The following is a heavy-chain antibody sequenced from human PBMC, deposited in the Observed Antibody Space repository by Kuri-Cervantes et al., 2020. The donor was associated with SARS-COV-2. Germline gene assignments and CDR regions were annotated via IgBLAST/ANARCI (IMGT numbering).Heavy chain of an antibody. CDR2: ISAYNGNT. D-gene: IGHD2-2*01. Sequence: ASVKVSCKASGYTFTSYGISWVLQAPGQGLEWMGWISAYNGNTNYAQKLQGRVTMTTDTSTSTAYMELRSLRSDDTAVYYCARSLVVTAANWFDPWGQGTLVTVSS. V-gene: IGHV1-18*01. CDR3: ARSLVVTAANWFDP. J-gene: IGHJ5*02. CDR1: GYTFTSYG.